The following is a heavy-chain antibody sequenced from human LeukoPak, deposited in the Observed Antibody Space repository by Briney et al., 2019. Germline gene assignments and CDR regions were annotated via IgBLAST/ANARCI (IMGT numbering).Heavy chain of an antibody. CDR2: IGGSGDKT. V-gene: IGHV3-23*01. Sequence: GGSLRLSCAASGFTFNRNAISWVRQAPGEGLEWVSTIGGSGDKTFYADSVKGRFTISRDNSKNMVHLQMNSLTGEDTDLYYCVRRGDASSGWGDHDFWGQGALVTVSS. CDR3: VRRGDASSGWGDHDF. J-gene: IGHJ4*02. CDR1: GFTFNRNA. D-gene: IGHD6-19*01.